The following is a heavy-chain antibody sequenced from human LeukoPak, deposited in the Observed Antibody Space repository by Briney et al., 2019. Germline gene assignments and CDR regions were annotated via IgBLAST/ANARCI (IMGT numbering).Heavy chain of an antibody. V-gene: IGHV1-8*01. J-gene: IGHJ4*02. CDR1: GYTFTSCD. Sequence: ASVKVSCKASGYTFTSCDINWVRQATGQGLGWMGWMNPNSGNTGYGQSFQGRITMTRDISIGTAYMELSNLTSEDTAIYYCTRGSSGRRDNWGQGTQVTVSA. CDR2: MNPNSGNT. CDR3: TRGSSGRRDN. D-gene: IGHD6-19*01.